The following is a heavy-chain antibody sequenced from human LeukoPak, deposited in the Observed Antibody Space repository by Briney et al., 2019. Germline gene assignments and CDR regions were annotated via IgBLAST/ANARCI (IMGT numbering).Heavy chain of an antibody. Sequence: GGSLRLSCAASGFTFSSYAMHWVRQAPGKGLEWVAVISYDGSNKYYADSVKRRFTISRDNSKNTLYLQMNSLRAEDTAVYYCARASGYYFDYWGQGTLVTVSS. CDR1: GFTFSSYA. CDR2: ISYDGSNK. D-gene: IGHD3-10*01. CDR3: ARASGYYFDY. J-gene: IGHJ4*02. V-gene: IGHV3-30-3*01.